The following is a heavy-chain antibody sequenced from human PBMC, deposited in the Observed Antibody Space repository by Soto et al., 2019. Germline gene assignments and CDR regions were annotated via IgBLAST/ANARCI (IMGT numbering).Heavy chain of an antibody. V-gene: IGHV5-51*01. J-gene: IGHJ4*02. Sequence: PGESLKISCKGSGYSFTNYLICWVRQMPVKGLEWMGIIYPGDSDTRYSPSFQGQVTISTDKSISTAYLQWSSLRASDSAMYYCARSNVSRSTGIFDYGGQGLLVTVYS. CDR2: IYPGDSDT. CDR3: ARSNVSRSTGIFDY. D-gene: IGHD3-10*01. CDR1: GYSFTNYL.